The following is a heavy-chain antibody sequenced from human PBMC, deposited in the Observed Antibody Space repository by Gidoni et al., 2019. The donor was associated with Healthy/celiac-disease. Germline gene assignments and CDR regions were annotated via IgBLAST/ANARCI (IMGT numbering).Heavy chain of an antibody. V-gene: IGHV3-49*04. CDR3: TSLDIVVVVAALAGDGYNPGVGY. Sequence: EVQLVESGGGLVQPGRSLRLSCTASGFTFGDYAMSWVRQAPGKGLEWVGFIRSKAYGGTTEYAASVKGRFTISRDDSKSIAYLQMNSLKTEDTAVYYCTSLDIVVVVAALAGDGYNPGVGYWGQGTLVTVSS. CDR2: IRSKAYGGTT. CDR1: GFTFGDYA. J-gene: IGHJ4*02. D-gene: IGHD2-15*01.